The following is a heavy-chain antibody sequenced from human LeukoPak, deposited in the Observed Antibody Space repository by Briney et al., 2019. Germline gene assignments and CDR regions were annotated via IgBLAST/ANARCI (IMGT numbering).Heavy chain of an antibody. CDR2: IKQDGSEK. V-gene: IGHV3-7*01. CDR1: GFTFSSYW. Sequence: GGSLRLSCAASGFTFSSYWMNWVRQAPGKGLEWVANIKQDGSEKYYVDSVKGRFTISRDNAKNSLYLQMNSLRAEDTAVYYCARENCSGGSCYVYYFDYWGQGTLVTVSS. J-gene: IGHJ4*02. CDR3: ARENCSGGSCYVYYFDY. D-gene: IGHD2-15*01.